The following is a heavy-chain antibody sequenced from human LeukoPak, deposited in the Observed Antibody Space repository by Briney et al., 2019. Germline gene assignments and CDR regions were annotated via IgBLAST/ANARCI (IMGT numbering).Heavy chain of an antibody. CDR1: GYSISSGYY. J-gene: IGHJ6*03. CDR2: TYHSGST. CDR3: ARTAALQYCSSTSCYPYYYYMDV. D-gene: IGHD2-2*01. V-gene: IGHV4-38-2*01. Sequence: TSETLSLTCAVSGYSISSGYYWGWIRQPPGKGLEWIGSTYHSGSTYCTPSLKSRVTISVDTSKNQFSLKLSSVTAADTAVYYCARTAALQYCSSTSCYPYYYYMDVWGKGTTVTVSS.